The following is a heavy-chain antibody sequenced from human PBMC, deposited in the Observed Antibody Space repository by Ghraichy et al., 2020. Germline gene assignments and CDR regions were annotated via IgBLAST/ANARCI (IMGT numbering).Heavy chain of an antibody. J-gene: IGHJ4*02. V-gene: IGHV4-38-2*01. D-gene: IGHD6-13*01. CDR3: ARGSSSWTREYYFDY. Sequence: SETLSLTCAVSGYSISSGYYWGWIRQPPGKGLEWIGSIYHSGSTYYNPSLKSRVTISVDTSKNQFSLKLSSVTAADTAVYYCARGSSSWTREYYFDYWGQGTLVTVSS. CDR2: IYHSGST. CDR1: GYSISSGYY.